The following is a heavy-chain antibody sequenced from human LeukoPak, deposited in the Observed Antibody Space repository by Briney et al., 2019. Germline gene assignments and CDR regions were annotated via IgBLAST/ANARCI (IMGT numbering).Heavy chain of an antibody. V-gene: IGHV3-53*01. Sequence: GGSLRLSCAASGFTVSSNYMSWVRQAPGKGLEWVSVIYSGGSTYYADSVKGRFTISRANSKNTLYLQMNSLRVEETAVYYCARDGGWPPYGMDVWGQGTTVTVSS. CDR2: IYSGGST. CDR3: ARDGGWPPYGMDV. J-gene: IGHJ6*02. D-gene: IGHD6-19*01. CDR1: GFTVSSNY.